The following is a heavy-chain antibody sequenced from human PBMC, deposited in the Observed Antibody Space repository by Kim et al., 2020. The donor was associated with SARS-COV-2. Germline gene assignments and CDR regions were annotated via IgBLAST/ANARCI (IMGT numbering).Heavy chain of an antibody. D-gene: IGHD6-13*01. Sequence: GGSLRLSCAASGFTFSSYAMSWVRQAPGKGLEWVSAISGSGGSTYYADSVKGRFTISRDNSKNTLYLQMNSLRAEDTAVYYCASFSSSWYGAPVDYWGQGTLVTVSS. CDR3: ASFSSSWYGAPVDY. CDR1: GFTFSSYA. J-gene: IGHJ4*02. CDR2: ISGSGGST. V-gene: IGHV3-23*01.